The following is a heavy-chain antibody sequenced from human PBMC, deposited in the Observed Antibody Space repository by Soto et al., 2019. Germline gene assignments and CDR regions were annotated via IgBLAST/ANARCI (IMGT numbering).Heavy chain of an antibody. D-gene: IGHD5-12*01. CDR3: AGGSGDGYNYAFDI. J-gene: IGHJ3*02. Sequence: PSETLSLTCTVSGGSISSYYWSWIRQLPGKGLEWIGYIYYSGSTNYNPSLKSRVTISVDTSKNQFSLKLSSVTAADTAVYYCAGGSGDGYNYAFDIWGQGTMVTVSS. CDR2: IYYSGST. CDR1: GGSISSYY. V-gene: IGHV4-59*01.